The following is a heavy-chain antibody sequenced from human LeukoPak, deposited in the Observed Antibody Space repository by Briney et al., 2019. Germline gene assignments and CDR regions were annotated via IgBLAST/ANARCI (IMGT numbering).Heavy chain of an antibody. CDR3: AKSGSGWYRTFDY. V-gene: IGHV3-23*01. CDR1: GFIFSNYA. Sequence: QPGGSLRLSCAASGFIFSNYAMSWVRQAPGKGLKWISAISDSGSSTYYADSVKGRFTISRDNSKNTLYLQMNSLRAEDTAVYYCAKSGSGWYRTFDYWGQGTLVTVSS. J-gene: IGHJ4*02. CDR2: ISDSGSST. D-gene: IGHD6-19*01.